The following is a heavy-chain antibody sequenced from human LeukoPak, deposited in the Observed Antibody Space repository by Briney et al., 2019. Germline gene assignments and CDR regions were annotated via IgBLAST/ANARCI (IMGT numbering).Heavy chain of an antibody. V-gene: IGHV4-4*07. CDR2: IYTSGST. J-gene: IGHJ3*02. CDR3: ARDLIVVVPAAAAFDI. Sequence: PSETLSLTCTVSGGSISSYYWSWIRQPAGKGLEWIGRIYTSGSTNYNPSLKSRVTISVDKSKNQFSLKLSSVTVADTAVYYCARDLIVVVPAAAAFDIWGQGTMVTVSS. D-gene: IGHD2-2*01. CDR1: GGSISSYY.